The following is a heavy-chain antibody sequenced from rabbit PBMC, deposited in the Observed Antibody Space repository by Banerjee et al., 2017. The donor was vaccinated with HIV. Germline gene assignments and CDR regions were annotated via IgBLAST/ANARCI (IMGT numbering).Heavy chain of an antibody. Sequence: QSLEESGGDLVKPGASLTLTCTASGFSFSSSYYMCWVRQAPGKGLEWIACIYAGSSGTTYYASWAKGRFTISKTSSTTVTLQMTSLTAADTATYFCARRDYSSIYIDGVYFNLWGQGTLVTVS. D-gene: IGHD6-1*01. CDR2: IYAGSSGTT. J-gene: IGHJ4*01. CDR3: ARRDYSSIYIDGVYFNL. CDR1: GFSFSSSYY. V-gene: IGHV1S40*01.